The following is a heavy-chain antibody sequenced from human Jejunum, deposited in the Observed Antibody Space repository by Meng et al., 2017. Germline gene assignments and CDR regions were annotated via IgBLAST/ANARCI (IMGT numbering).Heavy chain of an antibody. CDR1: GYTFTDFS. V-gene: IGHV1-2*06. CDR2: MNPKSGGI. Sequence: ASVKVSCKASGYTFTDFSVHWVRQAPGQGPEWIGRMNPKSGGIYYAQKFQGRVTMTRDTSISTAYMELSRLTSDDTAVYYCARVPTYDFWSGSYYYFDFWGQGTLVTVSS. J-gene: IGHJ4*02. D-gene: IGHD3-3*01. CDR3: ARVPTYDFWSGSYYYFDF.